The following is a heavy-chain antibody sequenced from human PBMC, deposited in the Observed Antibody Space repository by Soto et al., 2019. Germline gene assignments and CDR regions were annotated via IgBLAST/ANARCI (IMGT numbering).Heavy chain of an antibody. CDR3: ARGGIAAADPYYYYYGMDV. CDR2: MNPNSGNT. Sequence: ASVKVSCKASGYTFTSYDINWVRQATGQGLEWMGWMNPNSGNTGYAQKFQGRVTMTRNTSISTAYMELSSLRSEDTAVYYCARGGIAAADPYYYYYGMDVWGQGTTVTVSS. D-gene: IGHD6-13*01. V-gene: IGHV1-8*01. CDR1: GYTFTSYD. J-gene: IGHJ6*02.